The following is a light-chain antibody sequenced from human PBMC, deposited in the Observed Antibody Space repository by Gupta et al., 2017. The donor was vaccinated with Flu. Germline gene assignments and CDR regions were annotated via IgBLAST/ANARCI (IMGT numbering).Light chain of an antibody. CDR3: SSSKTTNNIFV. V-gene: IGLV2-14*01. CDR1: SSDVGRSNY. Sequence: QSALTQPASVSGSPGQSITISCTGTSSDVGRSNYVSWYQQHPGKAPNLIIYDVSYRPSGVASRFSGSKSGNTASLTTTGLEAEDEADDYCSSSKTTNNIFVFGTGTKVTVL. CDR2: DVS. J-gene: IGLJ1*01.